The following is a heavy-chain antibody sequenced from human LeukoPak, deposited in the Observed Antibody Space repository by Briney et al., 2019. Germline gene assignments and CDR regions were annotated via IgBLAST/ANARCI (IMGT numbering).Heavy chain of an antibody. V-gene: IGHV4-59*08. J-gene: IGHJ4*02. CDR1: SGSISSYS. D-gene: IGHD5-12*01. Sequence: SETLPLTCTVSSGSISSYSWSWIRQPPGKGLEWIGYIYYSGSTNYNPSLKSRATISVDTSKNQFSLKLSSVTAADTAVYYCASATNSAYEWDYWGQGTLVTVSS. CDR3: ASATNSAYEWDY. CDR2: IYYSGST.